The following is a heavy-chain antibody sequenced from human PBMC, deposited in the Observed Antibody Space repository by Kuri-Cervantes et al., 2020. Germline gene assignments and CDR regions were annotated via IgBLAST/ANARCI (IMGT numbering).Heavy chain of an antibody. J-gene: IGHJ6*02. CDR3: AREVGVTIFGVVIPAYYYYGMDV. V-gene: IGHV3-33*01. CDR1: GFTFSSYG. CDR2: IWYDGSNK. D-gene: IGHD3-3*01. Sequence: GESLKISCAASGFTFSSYGMHWVRQAPGKGLEWVAVIWYDGSNKYYADSVKGRFTISRDNSKNTLYLQMNSLRAEDTAVYYCAREVGVTIFGVVIPAYYYYGMDVWGQGTTVTVSS.